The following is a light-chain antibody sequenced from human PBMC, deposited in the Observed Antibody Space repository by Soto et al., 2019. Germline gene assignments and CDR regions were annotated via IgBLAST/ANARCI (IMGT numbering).Light chain of an antibody. Sequence: QSALTQPASVSGSPGQSITISCTGTTFKNVSWYQQYPGKAPKLIIFDVANRPSGVSHRFSGSESAYTASLTISGLRADDEADYYCSSYSISSSTYVFGTGTK. J-gene: IGLJ1*01. CDR1: TFKN. CDR2: DVA. CDR3: SSYSISSSTYV. V-gene: IGLV2-14*03.